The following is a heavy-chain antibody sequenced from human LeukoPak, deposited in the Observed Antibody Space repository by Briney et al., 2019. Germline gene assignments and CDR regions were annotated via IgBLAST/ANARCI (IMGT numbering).Heavy chain of an antibody. V-gene: IGHV3-7*01. Sequence: GGSLRLSCAASGFTFSTYWMSWVRQAPGKGLEWVANIKQDGSEKYYVDSVKGRFTISRDNAKNSLYLQMNSLRAEDTSVYYCARDSNNYYYYMDVWGKGTTVTVSS. CDR2: IKQDGSEK. CDR3: ARDSNNYYYYMDV. CDR1: GFTFSTYW. D-gene: IGHD3-3*02. J-gene: IGHJ6*03.